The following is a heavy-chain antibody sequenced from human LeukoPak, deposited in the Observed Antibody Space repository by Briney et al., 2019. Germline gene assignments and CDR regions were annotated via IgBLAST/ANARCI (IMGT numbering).Heavy chain of an antibody. Sequence: SETLSLTCAVYGGSFSGYYWSWIRQPPGKGLEWIGEINHSGSTNYNPSLKSRVTISVDTSKNQFSLKLSSVTAADTAVYYCARGSTYDILTGYSHYYYYYYMDVWGKGTTVTISS. CDR2: INHSGST. J-gene: IGHJ6*03. CDR1: GGSFSGYY. D-gene: IGHD3-9*01. V-gene: IGHV4-34*01. CDR3: ARGSTYDILTGYSHYYYYYYMDV.